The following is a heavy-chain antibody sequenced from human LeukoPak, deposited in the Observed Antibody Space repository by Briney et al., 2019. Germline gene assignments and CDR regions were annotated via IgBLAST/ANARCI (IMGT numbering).Heavy chain of an antibody. Sequence: ASVKVYCKASGYTFTSYYMHWVRQAPGQGLEWMGIINPSGGSTSYAQKFQGRVTMTRDTSTSTVYMELSSLRSEDTAVYYCARDPHDKIIFDYWGQGTLVTVSS. CDR2: INPSGGST. J-gene: IGHJ4*02. CDR3: ARDPHDKIIFDY. V-gene: IGHV1-46*01. CDR1: GYTFTSYY. D-gene: IGHD2/OR15-2a*01.